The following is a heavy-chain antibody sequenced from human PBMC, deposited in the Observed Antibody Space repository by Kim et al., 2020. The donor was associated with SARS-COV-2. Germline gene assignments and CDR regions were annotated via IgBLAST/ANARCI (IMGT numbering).Heavy chain of an antibody. J-gene: IGHJ3*02. CDR1: GFTVSSNY. CDR3: ARDPPSFGGVIVSAFDI. D-gene: IGHD3-16*02. Sequence: GGSLRLSCAASGFTVSSNYMSWVRQAPGKGLEWVSVIYSGGSTYYADSVKGRFTISRDNSKNTLYLQMNSLRAEDTAVYYCARDPPSFGGVIVSAFDIWGQGTMVTVSS. V-gene: IGHV3-66*01. CDR2: IYSGGST.